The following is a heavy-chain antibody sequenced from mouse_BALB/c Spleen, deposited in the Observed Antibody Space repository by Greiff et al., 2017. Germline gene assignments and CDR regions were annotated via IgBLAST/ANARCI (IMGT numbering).Heavy chain of an antibody. J-gene: IGHJ3*01. CDR3: ARLDYGWFAH. V-gene: IGHV3-6*02. CDR1: GYSITSGYY. CDR2: ISYDGSN. Sequence: ESGPGLVKPSQSLSLTCSVTGYSITSGYYWNWILQFPGNKLEWMGYISYDGSNNYNPSLKNRISITRDTSKNQFFLKLNSVTTEDTATYYCARLDYGWFAHWGQGTLVTVSA. D-gene: IGHD2-4*01.